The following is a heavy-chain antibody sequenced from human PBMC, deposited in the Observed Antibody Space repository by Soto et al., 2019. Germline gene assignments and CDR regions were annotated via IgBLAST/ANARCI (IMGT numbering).Heavy chain of an antibody. CDR2: IYSSGRT. J-gene: IGHJ4*02. V-gene: IGHV4-59*01. CDR1: GGSINTYY. CDR3: ARERGPTSYFDY. Sequence: TSETLSLTCTVSGGSINTYYWSWIRQSPGKGLEWIGYIYSSGRTHYNPSLKSRVTISVDTSKNQFSLDLTSVSAADTAMYYCARERGPTSYFDYRGQGAPVTVSS. D-gene: IGHD3-10*01.